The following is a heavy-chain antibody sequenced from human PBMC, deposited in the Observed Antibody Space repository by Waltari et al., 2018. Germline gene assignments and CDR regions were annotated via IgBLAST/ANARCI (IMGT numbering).Heavy chain of an antibody. J-gene: IGHJ4*02. CDR3: ARVVGITIFGVVIPYYFDY. Sequence: QLQLQESGPGLVKPSETLSLTCTVSGGSISSSRYYWGWIRQPPGKGREWIGSIYYSGSTYYNPSLKSRVTISVDTSKNQFSLKLSSVTAADTAVYYCARVVGITIFGVVIPYYFDYWGQGTLVTVSS. CDR2: IYYSGST. CDR1: GGSISSSRYY. D-gene: IGHD3-3*01. V-gene: IGHV4-39*07.